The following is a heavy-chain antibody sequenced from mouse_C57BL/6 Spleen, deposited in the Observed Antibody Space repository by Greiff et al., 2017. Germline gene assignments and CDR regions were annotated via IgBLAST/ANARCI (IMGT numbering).Heavy chain of an antibody. CDR3: ARLADYYAMDY. J-gene: IGHJ4*01. CDR1: GYTFTSYW. Sequence: EVQLQQPGAELVKPGASVKMSCKASGYTFTSYWITWVKQRPEQGLEWIGRIDPANGTTKYAPKFQGKATITADTSSNTAYLQLSSLTSEDTAIYYCARLADYYAMDYWGQGTSVTVSS. CDR2: IDPANGTT. V-gene: IGHV14-3*01.